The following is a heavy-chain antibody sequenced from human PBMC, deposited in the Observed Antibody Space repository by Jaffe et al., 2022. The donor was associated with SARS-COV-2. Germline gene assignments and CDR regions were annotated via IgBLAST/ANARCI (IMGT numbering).Heavy chain of an antibody. Sequence: EVQLVESGGGLVQPGRSLRLSCAASGFTFDDYAMHWVRHAPGKGLEWVSLISWNSSSILYADSVKGRFTISRDNAKNSLYLQMNSLRAEDTALYYCVKDMSRGGSGWPLDHWGQGTPVTVSS. D-gene: IGHD6-19*01. J-gene: IGHJ4*02. CDR2: ISWNSSSI. V-gene: IGHV3-9*01. CDR3: VKDMSRGGSGWPLDH. CDR1: GFTFDDYA.